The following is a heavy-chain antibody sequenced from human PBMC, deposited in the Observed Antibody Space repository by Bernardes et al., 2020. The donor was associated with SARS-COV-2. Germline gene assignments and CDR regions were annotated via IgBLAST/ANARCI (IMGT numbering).Heavy chain of an antibody. CDR1: GFTFSDYY. CDR2: ISSSGSTI. J-gene: IGHJ6*02. Sequence: GGSLSLSCAASGFTFSDYYMSWIRQAPGKGLEWVSYISSSGSTIYYADSVKGRFTISRDNAKNSLYLQMNSLRAEDTAVYYCARDSLLVDGMLYYYGMDVWGQGTTVTVSS. D-gene: IGHD1-26*01. V-gene: IGHV3-11*01. CDR3: ARDSLLVDGMLYYYGMDV.